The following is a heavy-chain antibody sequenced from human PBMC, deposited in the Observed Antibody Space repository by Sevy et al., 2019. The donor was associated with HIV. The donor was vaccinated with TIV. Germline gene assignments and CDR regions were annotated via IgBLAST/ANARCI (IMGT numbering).Heavy chain of an antibody. CDR2: ISYDGSNK. J-gene: IGHJ6*02. CDR1: GFTFSSYA. D-gene: IGHD3-10*01. Sequence: GGSLRLSCAASGFTFSSYAMHWVRQAPGKGLEWVAVISYDGSNKYYADSVKGRFTISRDNSKNTLYLQMNSLRAEDTAVYYCAREEAGFITMVRGDYYGMDVWGQGTTVTVSS. CDR3: AREEAGFITMVRGDYYGMDV. V-gene: IGHV3-30-3*01.